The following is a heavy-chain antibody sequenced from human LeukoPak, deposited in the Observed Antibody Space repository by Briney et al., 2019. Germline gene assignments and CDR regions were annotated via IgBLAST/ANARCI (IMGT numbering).Heavy chain of an antibody. D-gene: IGHD6-13*01. J-gene: IGHJ4*02. CDR3: ARDPGSSSFDY. CDR2: INQDGSVK. V-gene: IGHV3-7*01. CDR1: TFTFSTYW. Sequence: GGSLRLSCAASTFTFSTYWMTWVRQAPGKGPEFVANINQDGSVKNYVDSVKGRFTISRDNARNSLYLQMNSLRADDTAVYYCARDPGSSSFDYWGQGTLVTVSS.